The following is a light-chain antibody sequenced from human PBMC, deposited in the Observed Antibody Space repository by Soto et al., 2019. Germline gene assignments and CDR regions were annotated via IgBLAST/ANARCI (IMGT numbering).Light chain of an antibody. CDR1: QNIRSH. V-gene: IGKV1-39*01. CDR2: TAS. Sequence: DIQMTQSPSSLSASVGDTVTITCRASQNIRSHVNWYQQKPGKGPKLLIYTASSLQSGVPSRFSGSGSGTDFTLTISSLQPEDFATYYCQQSYSNPLVTFGGGTKVEIK. J-gene: IGKJ4*01. CDR3: QQSYSNPLVT.